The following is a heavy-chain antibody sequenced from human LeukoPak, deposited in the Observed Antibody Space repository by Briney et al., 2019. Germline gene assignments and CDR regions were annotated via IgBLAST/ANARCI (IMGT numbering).Heavy chain of an antibody. V-gene: IGHV1-2*02. CDR2: LIPNSGVT. Sequence: GASVKVSCKASGYTFTGYYIHWVRQAPGQGLEWMGWLIPNSGVTRYSQNFQDRLTMTRDTSLSSAYMELTNLTSNDTAVYYCARALMAVVTQSPEPDAFDIWGQGTAVTVS. CDR1: GYTFTGYY. CDR3: ARALMAVVTQSPEPDAFDI. J-gene: IGHJ3*02. D-gene: IGHD2-21*02.